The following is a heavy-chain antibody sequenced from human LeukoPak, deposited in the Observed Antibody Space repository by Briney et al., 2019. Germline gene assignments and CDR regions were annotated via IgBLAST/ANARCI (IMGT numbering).Heavy chain of an antibody. D-gene: IGHD1-26*01. CDR2: ISWNSRII. V-gene: IGHV3-9*01. CDR3: ARLTGAASGTYYFDF. Sequence: PGGSLRLSCVASGFIFDGYAMYWVRQAPGKGLEWVSGISWNSRIIDYADSVKGRFTISRDNAKTSLFLQMNSLTTDDTAFYYCARLTGAASGTYYFDFWGQGTLVTVSS. CDR1: GFIFDGYA. J-gene: IGHJ4*02.